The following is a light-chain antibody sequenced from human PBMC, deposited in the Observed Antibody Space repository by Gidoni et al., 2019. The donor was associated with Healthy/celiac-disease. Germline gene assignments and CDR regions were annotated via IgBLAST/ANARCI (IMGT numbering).Light chain of an antibody. CDR3: QQYNNWPPLT. J-gene: IGKJ4*01. CDR1: QSVSSN. CDR2: GAS. Sequence: EIVMTQSPATLSVSPGARATLSGRASQSVSSNVAWYQQKPGQAPRLLIYGASTRATGIPARFSGSGSGTEFTLTISSLQSEDFAVYYCQQYNNWPPLTFGGGTKVEIK. V-gene: IGKV3-15*01.